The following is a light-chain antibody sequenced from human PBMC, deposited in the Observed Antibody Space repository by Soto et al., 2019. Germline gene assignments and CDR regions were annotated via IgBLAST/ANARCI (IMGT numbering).Light chain of an antibody. J-gene: IGKJ1*01. CDR2: AAS. V-gene: IGKV1-17*03. CDR1: EDINNF. Sequence: GDRVTITCRASEDINNFLTLFQQNPGEVPTRLMFAASTPQRGVPSRFRGSGSGTEFTLTITSLQPEDCATYFCLQHWRAPWTFGQGTKVEI. CDR3: LQHWRAPWT.